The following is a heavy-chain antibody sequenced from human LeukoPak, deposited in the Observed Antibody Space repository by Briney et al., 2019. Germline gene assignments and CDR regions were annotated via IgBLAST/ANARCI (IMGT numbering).Heavy chain of an antibody. D-gene: IGHD5-18*01. V-gene: IGHV3-7*01. CDR2: IKQGGSEK. Sequence: GGSLRLSCAASGFTFSSYWMSWVRQAPGKGLEWVANIKQGGSEKYYVDSVKGRFTISSDTAKNSLYLQMNSLRAEDTAVYYCARDRGRGYSYGYGLNYYYYMDVWGKGTTVTVSS. CDR1: GFTFSSYW. CDR3: ARDRGRGYSYGYGLNYYYYMDV. J-gene: IGHJ6*03.